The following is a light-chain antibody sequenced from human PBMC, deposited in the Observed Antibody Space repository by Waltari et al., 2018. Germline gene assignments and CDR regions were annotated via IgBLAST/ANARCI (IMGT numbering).Light chain of an antibody. J-gene: IGKJ1*01. V-gene: IGKV1-17*01. CDR3: LQHKTYPWT. CDR1: QGIRND. CDR2: TAS. Sequence: DIQMTQSPSSLPASVGDRVTFTCRASQGIRNDLGWYQQKPGKPPKRLIHTASTLQSGVPSRFSGTGAGTEFTLTISSLQPEYFATYYCLQHKTYPWTFGQGTKVEIK.